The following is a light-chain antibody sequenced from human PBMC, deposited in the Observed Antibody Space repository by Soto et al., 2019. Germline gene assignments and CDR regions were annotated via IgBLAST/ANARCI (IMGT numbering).Light chain of an antibody. J-gene: IGLJ2*01. V-gene: IGLV2-14*03. Sequence: QSALAQPASVSGSPGQSITISCTGTTSDIGAYNYVSWYQHHPGKAPKVMIYDVSNRPSGVSIRFSGSKSGTTASLTISGFRAEDEADYYCSSYSSSSTLMIFGGGTKLTVL. CDR3: SSYSSSSTLMI. CDR2: DVS. CDR1: TSDIGAYNY.